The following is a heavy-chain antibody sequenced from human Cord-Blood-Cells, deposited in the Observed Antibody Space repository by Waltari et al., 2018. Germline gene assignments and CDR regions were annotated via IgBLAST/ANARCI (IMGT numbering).Heavy chain of an antibody. V-gene: IGHV4-59*08. D-gene: IGHD2-15*01. J-gene: IGHJ3*02. CDR3: ARHYCSGGSCFDI. Sequence: QVQLQESGPGLVKPSETLSLTCTVSGGSISSYYWRWLRQPPGKGLEWIGYIYYSGSTNYNPSLKSRVTISVDTSKNQFSLKLSSVTAADTAVYYCARHYCSGGSCFDIWGQGTMVTVSS. CDR2: IYYSGST. CDR1: GGSISSYY.